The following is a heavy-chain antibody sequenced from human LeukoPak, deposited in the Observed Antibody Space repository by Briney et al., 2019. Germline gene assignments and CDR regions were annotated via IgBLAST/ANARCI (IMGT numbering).Heavy chain of an antibody. J-gene: IGHJ4*02. CDR1: GYTFTSYG. CDR2: ISAYSGDT. CDR3: ARDQVAAAGTGIQDY. D-gene: IGHD6-13*01. V-gene: IGHV1-18*01. Sequence: GASVKVSCKASGYTFTSYGISWVRQAPGQGLEWMGWISAYSGDTNYAQKFQGRVTMTRDTSTSTVYMELSSLRSEDTAVYYCARDQVAAAGTGIQDYWGQGTQVTVSS.